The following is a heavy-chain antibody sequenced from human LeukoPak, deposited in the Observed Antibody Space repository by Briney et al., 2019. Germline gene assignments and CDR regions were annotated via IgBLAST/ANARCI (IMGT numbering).Heavy chain of an antibody. V-gene: IGHV3-23*01. Sequence: GGSLRLSCAASGFSFNTYAMSWARQAPGKGLEWVSAISNTGGSTYYADSVKGRFTISRDSSKNTLFLQMNTLRVEDTAVYYCAKDRTVGASYWYFDLWGRGTLVTVSS. CDR3: AKDRTVGASYWYFDL. D-gene: IGHD1-26*01. J-gene: IGHJ2*01. CDR1: GFSFNTYA. CDR2: ISNTGGST.